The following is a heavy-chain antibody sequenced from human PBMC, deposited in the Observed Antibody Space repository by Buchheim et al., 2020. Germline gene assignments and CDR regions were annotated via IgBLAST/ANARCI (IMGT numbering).Heavy chain of an antibody. CDR2: VYYSGST. V-gene: IGHV4-30-4*01. J-gene: IGHJ4*02. Sequence: QVQLQESGPGLVKPSQTLSLTCTVSDGSISSGDYYWSWIRQPPGKGLEWIGYVYYSGSTYYNPSLKSRVIISLDTPKNQFSLKLKSVTAADTAVYYCARVAKSGYYWYYFDSWGQGTL. CDR1: DGSISSGDYY. CDR3: ARVAKSGYYWYYFDS. D-gene: IGHD3-22*01.